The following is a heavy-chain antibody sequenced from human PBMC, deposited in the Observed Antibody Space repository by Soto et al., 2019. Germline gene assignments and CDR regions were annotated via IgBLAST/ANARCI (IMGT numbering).Heavy chain of an antibody. D-gene: IGHD6-19*01. Sequence: QVQLQESGPGLVKPSGTLSLTCAVSGGSISSSNWWSWVRQPPGKGLEWIGEIYHSGSTNYNPSLESRVTISVDKSKNQFSLKLSSVTAADTAVYYCASLDLWSGPRSQQWPLDWGQGTLVTVSS. V-gene: IGHV4-4*02. CDR2: IYHSGST. CDR1: GGSISSSNW. CDR3: ASLDLWSGPRSQQWPLD. J-gene: IGHJ4*02.